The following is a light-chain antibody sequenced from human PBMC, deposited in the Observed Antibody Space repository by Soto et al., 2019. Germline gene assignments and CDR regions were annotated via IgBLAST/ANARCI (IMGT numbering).Light chain of an antibody. J-gene: IGKJ1*01. V-gene: IGKV1-6*01. CDR2: AAS. CDR3: LQDYNSPPT. CDR1: QGIRND. Sequence: AIQMTQSPSSLSASVGDRVTITCRASQGIRNDLGWYQQKPGKAPKLLIYAASSLHSGVPSRFSGSGSGTDFTLTISSLQPEDFATYYCLQDYNSPPTFGQGTKVEIE.